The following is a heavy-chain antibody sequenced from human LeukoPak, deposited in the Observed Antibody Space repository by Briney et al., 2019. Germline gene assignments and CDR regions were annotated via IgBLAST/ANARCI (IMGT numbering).Heavy chain of an antibody. CDR2: IYYSGST. V-gene: IGHV4-59*01. J-gene: IGHJ5*02. CDR1: GGSISSYY. Sequence: SETLSLTCTVSGGSISSYYWSWIRQPPGKGLEWIGYIYYSGSTNYNPSLKSRFTISVDTSKNQFSLKLSSVTAADTAVYYCARASPRTTGTLFDPWGQGTLVTVSS. CDR3: ARASPRTTGTLFDP. D-gene: IGHD1-1*01.